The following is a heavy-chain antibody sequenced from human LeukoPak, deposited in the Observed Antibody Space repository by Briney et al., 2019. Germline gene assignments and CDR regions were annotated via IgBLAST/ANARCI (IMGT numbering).Heavy chain of an antibody. CDR2: IHTSGST. D-gene: IGHD6-6*01. J-gene: IGHJ4*02. Sequence: PSETLSLTCQVYGGSFSGYYWSWIRQPAGKALEWIGRIHTSGSTDYNPSLESRVSMSVDTSKNQFSLKLRSVTAADTAVYYCAREGSMAARPFVSIDYWGQGTLVTVSS. CDR3: AREGSMAARPFVSIDY. CDR1: GGSFSGYY. V-gene: IGHV4-4*07.